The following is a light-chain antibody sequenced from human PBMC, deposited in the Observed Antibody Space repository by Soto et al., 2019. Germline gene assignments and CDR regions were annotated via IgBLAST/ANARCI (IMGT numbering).Light chain of an antibody. V-gene: IGKV3-20*01. CDR3: QQYSNSPLT. CDR1: QSVRSNY. J-gene: IGKJ4*01. Sequence: EIVLTQSTGTLSLSPGERATLSCRASQSVRSNYLAWYQQKPGQAPRLLIYGASSRATGIPDRFSGSGSGTDFTLTISRLEPEDFALYYCQQYSNSPLTFGGGTKVDIK. CDR2: GAS.